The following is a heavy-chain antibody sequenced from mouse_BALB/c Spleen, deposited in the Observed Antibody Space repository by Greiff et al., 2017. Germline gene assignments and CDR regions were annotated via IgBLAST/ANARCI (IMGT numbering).Heavy chain of an antibody. CDR2: INPSSGYT. V-gene: IGHV1-4*01. CDR1: GYTFTSYT. D-gene: IGHD2-10*02. Sequence: VQLQQSGAELARPGASVKMSCKASGYTFTSYTMHWVKQRPGQGLEWIGYINPSSGYTNYNQKFKDKATLTADKSSSTAYMQLSSLTSEDSAVYYCAREKYGISHFDVWGAGTTVTVSS. CDR3: AREKYGISHFDV. J-gene: IGHJ1*01.